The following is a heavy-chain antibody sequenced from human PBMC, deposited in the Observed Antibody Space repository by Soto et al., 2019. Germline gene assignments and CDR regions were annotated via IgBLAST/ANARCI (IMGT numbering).Heavy chain of an antibody. J-gene: IGHJ5*02. CDR3: ARESAALTWFDP. CDR1: GFTFSSYS. D-gene: IGHD2-2*01. V-gene: IGHV3-48*02. Sequence: EVQLVESGGGLVQPGGSLRLSCAASGFTFSSYSMNWVRQAPGKVLVWVSYISSSSSTIYYADSVKGRFTISRDNAKKSLYLQMNSLGDEDTAVYYCARESAALTWFDPWGQGNLVTVSS. CDR2: ISSSSSTI.